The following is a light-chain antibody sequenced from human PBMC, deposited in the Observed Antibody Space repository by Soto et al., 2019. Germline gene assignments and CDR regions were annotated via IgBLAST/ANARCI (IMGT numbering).Light chain of an antibody. J-gene: IGKJ1*01. V-gene: IGKV1-5*03. CDR1: QSLDRDY. CDR2: KAS. CDR3: LQDSIYPWT. Sequence: IQMTQSPSTLSASLGDRVTMTCRASQSLDRDYLAWYQQKPGKAPNLLIYKASTLESGVPSRFSGRGSGTDFTLTISSLQPEDFATYYCLQDSIYPWTFGQGTKVDIK.